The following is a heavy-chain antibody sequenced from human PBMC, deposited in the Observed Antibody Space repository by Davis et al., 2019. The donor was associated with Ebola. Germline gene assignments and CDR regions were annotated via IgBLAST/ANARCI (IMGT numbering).Heavy chain of an antibody. CDR1: GFTFSDYY. V-gene: IGHV3-11*01. J-gene: IGHJ6*02. CDR3: ARDRPHYYGSGKDGMDV. Sequence: PGGSLRLSCAASGFTFSDYYMSWIRQAPGKGLEWVSYISSSGSTIYYADSVKGRFTIPRDNAKNSLYLQMNSLRAEDTAVYYCARDRPHYYGSGKDGMDVWGQGTTVTVSS. CDR2: ISSSGSTI. D-gene: IGHD3-10*01.